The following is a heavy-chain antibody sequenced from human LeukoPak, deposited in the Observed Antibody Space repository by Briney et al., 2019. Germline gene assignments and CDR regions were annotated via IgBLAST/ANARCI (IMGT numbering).Heavy chain of an antibody. CDR2: IYYSGST. CDR3: ARERTYYDFWSGYLPYNWFDP. D-gene: IGHD3-3*01. CDR1: GVSISSSNSY. J-gene: IGHJ5*02. Sequence: PSETLSLTCTVSGVSISSSNSYWGWIRQPPGKGLEWIGSIYYSGSTYYNPSLKSRVTISVDTSKNQFSLKLSSVTAADTAVYYCARERTYYDFWSGYLPYNWFDPWGQGTLVTVSS. V-gene: IGHV4-39*07.